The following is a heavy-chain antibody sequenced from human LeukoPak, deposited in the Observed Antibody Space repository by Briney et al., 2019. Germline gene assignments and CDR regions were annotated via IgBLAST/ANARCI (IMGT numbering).Heavy chain of an antibody. CDR1: GFTFSNYS. J-gene: IGHJ4*02. CDR3: ARDYDFWSGYVDY. CDR2: ISSSSSYI. V-gene: IGHV3-21*01. D-gene: IGHD3-3*01. Sequence: PGGSLRLSCAASGFTFSNYSMNWVRQAPGKGLEWVSSISSSSSYIYYADSVKGRFTISRDNAKNSLYLQMNSLRAEDTAVYYCARDYDFWSGYVDYWGQGTLVTVSS.